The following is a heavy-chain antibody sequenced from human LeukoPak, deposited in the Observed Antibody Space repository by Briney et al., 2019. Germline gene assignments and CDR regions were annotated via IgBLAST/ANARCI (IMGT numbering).Heavy chain of an antibody. Sequence: SETLSLTCTVSGGSISSYYWSWIRQPPGKGLEWIGYIYYSGSTNYNPSLKSRVTISVDTSKNQFSLRLSSVTAADTAVYYCARWGPLYYFDYWGQGTLVTVSS. CDR3: ARWGPLYYFDY. V-gene: IGHV4-59*01. CDR1: GGSISSYY. D-gene: IGHD3-10*01. J-gene: IGHJ4*02. CDR2: IYYSGST.